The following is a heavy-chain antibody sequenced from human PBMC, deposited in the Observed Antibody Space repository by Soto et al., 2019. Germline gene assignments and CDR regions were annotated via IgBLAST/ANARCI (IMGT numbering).Heavy chain of an antibody. Sequence: GGSLRLSCAASGFTFSSYARNWVRQAPGKGLEWVSVISGSGDSTYYADSVKGRFTISRDNSKNTLYLQMNSLRTEDTAVYYCARRGAGTYFDYWGQGTLVTVSS. J-gene: IGHJ4*02. CDR3: ARRGAGTYFDY. CDR1: GFTFSSYA. D-gene: IGHD6-13*01. CDR2: ISGSGDST. V-gene: IGHV3-23*01.